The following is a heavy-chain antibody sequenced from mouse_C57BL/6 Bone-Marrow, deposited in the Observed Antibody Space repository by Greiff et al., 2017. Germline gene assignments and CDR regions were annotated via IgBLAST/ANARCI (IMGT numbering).Heavy chain of an antibody. J-gene: IGHJ3*01. Sequence: QVQLQQSGAELARPGASVKLSCKASGYTFTSYGISWVKQRTGQGLEWIGEIYPRSGNTYYNEKFKGKATLTADKSSSTAYMELRSLTSEDDAVYFGANLTGTTWCAYWGQGTLVTVSA. CDR3: ANLTGTTWCAY. V-gene: IGHV1-81*01. CDR1: GYTFTSYG. CDR2: IYPRSGNT. D-gene: IGHD4-1*01.